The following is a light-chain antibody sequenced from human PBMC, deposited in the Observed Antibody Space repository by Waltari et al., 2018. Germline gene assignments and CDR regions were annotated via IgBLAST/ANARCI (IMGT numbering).Light chain of an antibody. CDR1: QDTRNY. Sequence: DIQMTQSPSSLSASVGYRVTITCQASQDTRNYLNWYQQKPGKAPKLLIYDASSLETGVPSRFSGNGSGTDFTFTISSLQPEDIATYYCQQYDNLVFTFGPGTKVDIK. J-gene: IGKJ3*01. CDR2: DAS. V-gene: IGKV1-33*01. CDR3: QQYDNLVFT.